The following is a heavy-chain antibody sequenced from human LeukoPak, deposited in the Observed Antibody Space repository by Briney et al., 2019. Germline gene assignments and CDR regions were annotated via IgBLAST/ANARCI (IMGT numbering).Heavy chain of an antibody. CDR2: ISYDGSNK. CDR1: GFTFSSYG. CDR3: ARLYSTGWYGGPDN. V-gene: IGHV3-30*03. J-gene: IGHJ4*02. Sequence: GRSLRLSCAASGFTFSSYGMHWVRQAPGKGLEWVAVISYDGSNKYYADSVKGRFTISRDNSKNSQYLQMSSLRAEDTAVYYCARLYSTGWYGGPDNWGQGTLVVVSS. D-gene: IGHD6-19*01.